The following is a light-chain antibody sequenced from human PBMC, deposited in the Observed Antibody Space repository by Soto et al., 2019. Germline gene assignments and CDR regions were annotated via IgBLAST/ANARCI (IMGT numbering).Light chain of an antibody. CDR1: SSDVGGYNY. CDR2: EVY. CDR3: SSYAASDSFVV. Sequence: QSALTQPPSASGSPGQSVTISCTGTSSDVGGYNYVSWYQHHPDKAPKLIIYEVYKRPSGLPDRFSGSKSGNTAPLTVSGLQAEDEAEYYCSSYAASDSFVVFGGGTKLTVL. V-gene: IGLV2-8*01. J-gene: IGLJ2*01.